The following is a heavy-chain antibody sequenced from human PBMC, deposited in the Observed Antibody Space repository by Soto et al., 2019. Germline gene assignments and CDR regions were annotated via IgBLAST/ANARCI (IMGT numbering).Heavy chain of an antibody. D-gene: IGHD3-22*01. CDR3: ANDYYDSSGYYGWYFDL. CDR2: ISYDGSNR. J-gene: IGHJ2*01. CDR1: GFTFSSYG. V-gene: IGHV3-30*18. Sequence: LRRSCAASGFTFSSYGMHWVRQAPGKGLEWVAVISYDGSNRYYADSVKGRFTISRDNSKNTLYLQMNSLRAEDTAVYYCANDYYDSSGYYGWYFDLWGRGTLVTVSS.